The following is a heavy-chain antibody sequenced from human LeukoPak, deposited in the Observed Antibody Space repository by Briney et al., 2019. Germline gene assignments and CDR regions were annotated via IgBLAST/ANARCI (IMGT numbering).Heavy chain of an antibody. J-gene: IGHJ4*02. D-gene: IGHD5-18*01. CDR2: ISGSGGST. V-gene: IGHV3-23*01. CDR3: ARADSRGYSLDY. CDR1: GFTFSSYA. Sequence: PGGSLRLSCAASGFTFSSYAMSWVRQAPGKGLEWVSAISGSGGSTYYADSVKGRFTISRDNSKNTLYLQMNSLRAEDTAVYYCARADSRGYSLDYWGQGTLVTVSS.